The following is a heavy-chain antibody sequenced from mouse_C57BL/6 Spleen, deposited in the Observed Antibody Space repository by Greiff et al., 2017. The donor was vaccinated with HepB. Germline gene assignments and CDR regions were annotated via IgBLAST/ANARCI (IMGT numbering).Heavy chain of an antibody. Sequence: QVQLQQPGAELVKPGASVKMSCKASGYTFTSYWITWVKQRPGQGLEWIGDIYPGSGSTNYNEKFKSKAILTADKSSSTAYMELRSLTSEDSAVYYCTRPYGPWGQGTTLTVSS. CDR3: TRPYGP. D-gene: IGHD1-1*02. CDR1: GYTFTSYW. CDR2: IYPGSGST. J-gene: IGHJ2*01. V-gene: IGHV1-55*01.